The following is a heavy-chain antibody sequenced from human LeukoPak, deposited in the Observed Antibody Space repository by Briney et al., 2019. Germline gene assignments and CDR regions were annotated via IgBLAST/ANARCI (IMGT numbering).Heavy chain of an antibody. V-gene: IGHV1-8*01. J-gene: IGHJ4*02. CDR1: GYTFTSYD. CDR2: MNPNSGNT. Sequence: ASVKVSCTASGYTFTSYDINWVRQATGQGLEWMGWMNPNSGNTGYAQKFQGRVTMTRNTSISTAYMELSSLRSEDTAVYYCARGRSGIWFGEGARDWGQGTLVTVSS. CDR3: ARGRSGIWFGEGARD. D-gene: IGHD3-10*01.